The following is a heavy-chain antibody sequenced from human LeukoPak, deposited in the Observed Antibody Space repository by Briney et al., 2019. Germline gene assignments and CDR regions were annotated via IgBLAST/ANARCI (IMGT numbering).Heavy chain of an antibody. CDR3: ARGSPGLSSAFDI. D-gene: IGHD3-16*02. CDR2: IYYSGST. J-gene: IGHJ3*02. CDR1: GGSISSGGYY. V-gene: IGHV4-31*03. Sequence: SETLSLTCTVSGGSISSGGYYWSWIRQHPGKGLEWIGYIYYSGSTYYNPSLKSRVTISVDTSKNQFPLKLSSVTAADTAVYYCARGSPGLSSAFDIWGQGTMVTVSS.